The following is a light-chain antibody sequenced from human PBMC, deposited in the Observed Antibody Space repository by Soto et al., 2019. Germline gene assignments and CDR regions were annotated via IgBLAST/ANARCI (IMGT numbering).Light chain of an antibody. CDR2: DAS. Sequence: EVVLTQSPATLSLSPGERATLSCRASQNIRNYLAWYQQKPGQAPRLLIYDASNRVTGIPARFSGSGSGTDFTLTISSLEPEDFAVYYWQQRSNWPPYTFGQGTKLEIK. CDR3: QQRSNWPPYT. CDR1: QNIRNY. V-gene: IGKV3-11*01. J-gene: IGKJ2*01.